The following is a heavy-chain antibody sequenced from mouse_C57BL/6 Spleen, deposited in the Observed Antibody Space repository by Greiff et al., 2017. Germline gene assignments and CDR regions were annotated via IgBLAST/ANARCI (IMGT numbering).Heavy chain of an antibody. V-gene: IGHV1-18*01. CDR1: GYTFTDYN. J-gene: IGHJ1*03. D-gene: IGHD3-1*01. CDR2: INPNNGGT. Sequence: VQLQQFGPELVKPGASVKIPCKASGYTFTDYNMDWVKQSHGKSLEWIGDINPNNGGTIYNQKFKGKATLTVDKSSSTAYMELRSLTSEDTAVYYCALGPPHWYFDVWGTGTTVTVSS. CDR3: ALGPPHWYFDV.